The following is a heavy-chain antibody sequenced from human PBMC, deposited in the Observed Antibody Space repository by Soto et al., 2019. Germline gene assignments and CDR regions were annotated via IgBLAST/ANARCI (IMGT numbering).Heavy chain of an antibody. Sequence: PSETLSLTCAVSGGSISSSNWWSWVRQPPGKGLEWIGEIYHSGSTNYNPSLKSRVTISVDKSKNQFSLKLSSVTAEDTAVYYCARVDGQAIYYFDYWGQGTLVTVSS. D-gene: IGHD2-2*01. CDR3: ARVDGQAIYYFDY. CDR1: GGSISSSNW. CDR2: IYHSGST. J-gene: IGHJ4*02. V-gene: IGHV4-4*02.